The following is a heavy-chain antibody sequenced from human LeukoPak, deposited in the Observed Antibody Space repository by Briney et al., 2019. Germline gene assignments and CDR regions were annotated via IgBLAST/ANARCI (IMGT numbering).Heavy chain of an antibody. CDR2: ISYDGSNK. CDR1: GFTFSSYA. J-gene: IGHJ4*02. CDR3: VRESGLTHYYFDY. Sequence: PGRSLRLSCAASGFTFSSYAMHWVRQAPGKGLEWVAVISYDGSNKYYADSVKGRFTISRDNSKNTLYLQMNSLRAEDTAVYYCVRESGLTHYYFDYWGQGTLVTVSS. D-gene: IGHD3-22*01. V-gene: IGHV3-30-3*01.